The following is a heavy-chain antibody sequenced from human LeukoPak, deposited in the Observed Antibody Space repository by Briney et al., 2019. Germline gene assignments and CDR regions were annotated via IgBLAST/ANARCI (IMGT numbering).Heavy chain of an antibody. CDR3: ARRISGSYFHDAFDI. CDR1: GYTFTSYG. J-gene: IGHJ3*02. V-gene: IGHV1-18*01. Sequence: EASVKVSCKASGYTFTSYGISWVRQAPGQGLEWMGWISAYNGNTNYAQKLQGRVTMTTDTSTSTAYMELSSLRSEDTAVYYCARRISGSYFHDAFDIWGQGTMVTVSS. D-gene: IGHD1-26*01. CDR2: ISAYNGNT.